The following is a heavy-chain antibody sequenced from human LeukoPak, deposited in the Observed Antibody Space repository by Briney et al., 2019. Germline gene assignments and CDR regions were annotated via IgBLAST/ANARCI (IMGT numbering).Heavy chain of an antibody. CDR3: AREEYSGSYYFDY. J-gene: IGHJ4*02. CDR2: ISSSSSYI. CDR1: GFTFSSYA. V-gene: IGHV3-21*01. Sequence: PGGSLRLSCAASGFTFSSYAMSWVRQAPGKGLEWVSSISSSSSYIYYADSVKGRFTISRDNAKNSLYLQMNSLRAEDTAVYYCAREEYSGSYYFDYWGQGTLVTVSS. D-gene: IGHD1-26*01.